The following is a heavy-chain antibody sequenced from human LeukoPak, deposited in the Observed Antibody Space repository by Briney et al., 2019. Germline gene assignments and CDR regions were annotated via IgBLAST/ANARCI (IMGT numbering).Heavy chain of an antibody. J-gene: IGHJ4*02. CDR3: GGPHSSGWYYFDY. Sequence: GGALRLSCAASGFTFSSYAMSWVRQAPGKGLEGVSAISGSGGSTYYADSVKGRFTISRDNSKNTLYLQMNSLRAEDTAVYYCGGPHSSGWYYFDYWGQGTLVTVSS. CDR2: ISGSGGST. D-gene: IGHD6-19*01. V-gene: IGHV3-23*01. CDR1: GFTFSSYA.